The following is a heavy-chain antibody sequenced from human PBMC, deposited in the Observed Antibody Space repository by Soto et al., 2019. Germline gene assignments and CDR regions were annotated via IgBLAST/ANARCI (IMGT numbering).Heavy chain of an antibody. Sequence: QVQLVQSGSEVKNPGSSVKVSCRASGGSLSSYPITWVRQAPGQGLEWMGRIIPIVGLTNYAQTFQGRVTITADKSTATAYMELSSLRSDDTAGYYCARPTGGHDSGGNYMDVWGKGTTVIVSS. CDR3: ARPTGGHDSGGNYMDV. J-gene: IGHJ6*03. V-gene: IGHV1-69*02. D-gene: IGHD2-8*02. CDR2: IIPIVGLT. CDR1: GGSLSSYP.